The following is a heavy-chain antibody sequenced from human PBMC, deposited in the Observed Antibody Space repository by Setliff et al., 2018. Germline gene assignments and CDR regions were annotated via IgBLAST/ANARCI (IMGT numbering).Heavy chain of an antibody. Sequence: GGSLRLSCAASGFTFSRYWMSWVRQAPGKGLEWVANIKQDGSEKYYVDSVKGRFSISRDNAKNSLYLQMNSLRAEDTAVYYCARDHVYGSQYYYYYYGMDVWGQGTTVTVSS. CDR2: IKQDGSEK. V-gene: IGHV3-7*01. J-gene: IGHJ6*02. D-gene: IGHD3-10*01. CDR1: GFTFSRYW. CDR3: ARDHVYGSQYYYYYYGMDV.